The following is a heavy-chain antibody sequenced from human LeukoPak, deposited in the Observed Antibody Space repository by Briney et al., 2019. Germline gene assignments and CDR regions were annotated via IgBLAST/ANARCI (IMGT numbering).Heavy chain of an antibody. CDR1: GFTFSSYD. J-gene: IGHJ5*02. CDR3: TRGGSEGFDP. V-gene: IGHV3-13*05. CDR2: IGKAGDL. Sequence: GGSLRLSCAASGFTFSSYDMHWVRQPTGKGLEWVSAIGKAGDLYYAGSVKGRFTISRENAKNSLYLQMNSLRAGDTAVYYCTRGGSEGFDPWGQGTLVTVSS.